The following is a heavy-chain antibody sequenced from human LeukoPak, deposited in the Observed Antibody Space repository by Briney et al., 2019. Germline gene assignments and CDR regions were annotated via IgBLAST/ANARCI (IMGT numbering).Heavy chain of an antibody. D-gene: IGHD4-11*01. CDR2: IYYTGRT. CDR3: ARLKVTPGVSHFYYMDV. Sequence: PSGTLSLTCTVSGGSISSCDYYWGWIRQPPGQGLEWIGTIYYTGRTNYNPSLKSRVTASVDTSKNQFSLRLTSVTAADTALYYCARLKVTPGVSHFYYMDVWGKGTTVTVSS. J-gene: IGHJ6*03. V-gene: IGHV4-39*01. CDR1: GGSISSCDYY.